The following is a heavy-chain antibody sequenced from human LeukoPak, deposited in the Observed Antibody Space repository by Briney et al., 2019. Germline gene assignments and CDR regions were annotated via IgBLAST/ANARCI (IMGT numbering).Heavy chain of an antibody. CDR3: AKNPNYYDSSGSITYYFDY. D-gene: IGHD3-22*01. J-gene: IGHJ4*02. V-gene: IGHV3-7*01. CDR1: GFTFSSYW. Sequence: GGSLRLSCAASGFTFSSYWMSWVRQAPGKGLEWVANIKQDGSEKYYVDSVKGRFTISRDNAKNSLYLQMNSLRAEDTAVYYCAKNPNYYDSSGSITYYFDYWGQGTLVTVSS. CDR2: IKQDGSEK.